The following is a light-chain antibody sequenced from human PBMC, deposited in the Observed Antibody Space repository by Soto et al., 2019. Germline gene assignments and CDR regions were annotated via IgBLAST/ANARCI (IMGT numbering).Light chain of an antibody. CDR1: QDITRW. CDR2: AAS. CDR3: QQAHSFPVT. V-gene: IGKV1-12*01. J-gene: IGKJ5*01. Sequence: DIQMTQSPSSVSAVVGDRVTITCRASQDITRWLAWYQQQPGRAPKLLIYAASTLQGGVPSRFSGSGSGKDFPLTISSLRPEDFATYYCQQAHSFPVTFGQGTRLEI.